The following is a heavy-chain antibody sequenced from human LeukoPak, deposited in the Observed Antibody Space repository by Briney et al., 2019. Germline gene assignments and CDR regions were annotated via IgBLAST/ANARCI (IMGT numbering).Heavy chain of an antibody. J-gene: IGHJ5*02. CDR3: ARYSSAWFDP. Sequence: PSETLSLTCTVSGGSISSRGYDWGWIRQPRGKGLVRIVHIYYSLSTYYNPSLKSRVTISVDTFKNQFSLKLSSVTAADTAVYNCARYSSAWFDPWGQGTLVTVST. CDR2: IYYSLST. CDR1: GGSISSRGYD. V-gene: IGHV4-39*01. D-gene: IGHD6-25*01.